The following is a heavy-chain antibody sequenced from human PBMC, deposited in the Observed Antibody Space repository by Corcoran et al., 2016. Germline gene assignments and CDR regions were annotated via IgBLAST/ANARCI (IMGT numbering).Heavy chain of an antibody. CDR1: GGSFSGYY. CDR2: INHSGST. V-gene: IGHV4-34*01. D-gene: IGHD3-22*01. Sequence: QVQLQQWGAGLLKPSETLSLTCAVYGGSFSGYYWSWIRQPPGKGLEWIGEINHSGSTNYNPSLKSRVTISVDTSKNQFSLKLSSVTAADTAVYYCARAHPSYYYDSSGYYYGRKYYFDYWGQGTLVTVSS. CDR3: ARAHPSYYYDSSGYYYGRKYYFDY. J-gene: IGHJ4*02.